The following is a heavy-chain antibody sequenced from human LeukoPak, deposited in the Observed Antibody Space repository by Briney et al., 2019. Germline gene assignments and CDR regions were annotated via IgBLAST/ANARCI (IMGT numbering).Heavy chain of an antibody. V-gene: IGHV4-61*02. J-gene: IGHJ4*02. Sequence: SETLSLTCTVSGGSISSGSYYWSWIRQPAGKGLEWIGRIYTSGSTNYNPSLKSRVTISVDTSKNQFSLKLSSVTAADTAVYYCARTSYYYDSSGYYYYFGYWGQGTLVTVSS. D-gene: IGHD3-22*01. CDR1: GGSISSGSYY. CDR2: IYTSGST. CDR3: ARTSYYYDSSGYYYYFGY.